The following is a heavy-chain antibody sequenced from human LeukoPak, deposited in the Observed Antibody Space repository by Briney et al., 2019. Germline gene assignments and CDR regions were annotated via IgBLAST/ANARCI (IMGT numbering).Heavy chain of an antibody. V-gene: IGHV3-21*01. CDR2: ITSAGGYT. CDR3: ATSGGFVLPNAITGNWYMDV. J-gene: IGHJ6*03. CDR1: GFTFSDYS. Sequence: GRSLRLSCGASGFTFSDYSMNWVRQAPGKRLAWAASITSAGGYTYYADSVKGRFTISRDNAQNSLFLQMNSLRAEDTAVYFCATSGGFVLPNAITGNWYMDVWGRGTSVTVSS. D-gene: IGHD2-2*01.